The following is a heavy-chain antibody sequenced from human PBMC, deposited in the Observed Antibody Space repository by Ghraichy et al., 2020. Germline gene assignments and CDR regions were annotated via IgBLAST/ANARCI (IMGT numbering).Heavy chain of an antibody. CDR2: IYHSGST. V-gene: IGHV4-30-2*01. CDR1: GGSISSADYS. J-gene: IGHJ3*02. D-gene: IGHD3-3*01. CDR3: ARAPYDDDGFYDDGFDI. Sequence: SETQSLTCAVSGGSISSADYSWSWIRQPPGKGLEWIGYIYHSGSTYYNPSLKSRVTISADRSKNHISLELSSVTAADTAVYFCARAPYDDDGFYDDGFDIWGQGTRVTVSS.